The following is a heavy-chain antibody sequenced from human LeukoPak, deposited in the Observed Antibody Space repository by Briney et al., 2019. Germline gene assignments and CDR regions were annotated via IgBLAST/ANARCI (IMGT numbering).Heavy chain of an antibody. CDR3: ARVRVIVVVPAAIFRGFDY. J-gene: IGHJ4*02. D-gene: IGHD2-2*01. CDR2: INPNSGGT. CDR1: GYTLTGYY. V-gene: IGHV1-2*02. Sequence: ASVKVSCKASGYTLTGYYMHWVRQAPGQGLEWMGWINPNSGGTNYAQKFQGRVTMTRDTSISTAYMELSRLRSDDTAVYYCARVRVIVVVPAAIFRGFDYWGQGTLVTVSS.